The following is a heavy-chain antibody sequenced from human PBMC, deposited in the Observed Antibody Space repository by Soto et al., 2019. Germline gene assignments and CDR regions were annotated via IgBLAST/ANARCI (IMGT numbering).Heavy chain of an antibody. CDR2: IYYSGST. Sequence: SETLSLTCTVSGGSISSGDYYWSWIRQPPGKGLKWIGYIYYSGSTYYNPSLKSRVTISVDTSKNQFSLKLSSVTAADTAVYYCARDIYGDYGFGAFDIWGQGTMVTVSS. V-gene: IGHV4-30-4*01. D-gene: IGHD4-17*01. CDR1: GGSISSGDYY. CDR3: ARDIYGDYGFGAFDI. J-gene: IGHJ3*02.